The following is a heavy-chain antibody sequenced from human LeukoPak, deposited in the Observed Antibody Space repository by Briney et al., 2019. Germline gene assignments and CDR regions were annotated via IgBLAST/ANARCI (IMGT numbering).Heavy chain of an antibody. V-gene: IGHV4-39*01. Sequence: PSETLSLTCTVSGGSISSSSYYWGWIRQPPGKGLEWIGSIYYSGNTYYNASLKSRVTISVDTSKNQFSLKLSSVTAADTAVYYCARTTKKYYDYVWGSYRPDAFDIWGQGTMVTVSS. CDR3: ARTTKKYYDYVWGSYRPDAFDI. CDR2: IYYSGNT. CDR1: GGSISSSSYY. D-gene: IGHD3-16*02. J-gene: IGHJ3*02.